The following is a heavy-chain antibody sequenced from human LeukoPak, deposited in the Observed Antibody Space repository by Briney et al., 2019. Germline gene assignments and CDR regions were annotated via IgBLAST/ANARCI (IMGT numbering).Heavy chain of an antibody. CDR2: IDPNSGDT. V-gene: IGHV1-2*02. J-gene: IGHJ4*02. D-gene: IGHD3-9*01. Sequence: ASVKVSCKASGYTFTDYYIHWVRQAPGQGLEWMGWIDPNSGDTNYTQKFQGRVTMTRDTSISTAYMELSRLRSDDTAAYYCARNYYDVLTGYSIDYWGQGTLVTVSS. CDR1: GYTFTDYY. CDR3: ARNYYDVLTGYSIDY.